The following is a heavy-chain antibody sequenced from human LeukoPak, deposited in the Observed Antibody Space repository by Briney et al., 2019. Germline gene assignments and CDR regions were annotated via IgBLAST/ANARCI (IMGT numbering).Heavy chain of an antibody. V-gene: IGHV4-34*01. CDR2: INHSGST. CDR1: GGSISSYY. D-gene: IGHD3-9*01. J-gene: IGHJ4*02. CDR3: ARSGPYDILTGYAF. Sequence: SETLSLTCTVSGGSISSYYWSWIRQPPGKGLEWIGEINHSGSTNYNPSLKSRVTISVDTSKNQFSLKLSSVTAADTAVYYCARSGPYDILTGYAFWGQGTLVTVSS.